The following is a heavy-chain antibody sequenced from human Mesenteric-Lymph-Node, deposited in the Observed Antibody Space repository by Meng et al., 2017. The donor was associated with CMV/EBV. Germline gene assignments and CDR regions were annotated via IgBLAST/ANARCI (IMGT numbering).Heavy chain of an antibody. V-gene: IGHV3-53*01. CDR3: ARDGGPRGSSWYRFDY. D-gene: IGHD6-13*01. Sequence: SGFPVSSNYMSWVRQCPGEWLQWVSVIYIDGSTYYADSVKGRFTISRDNSKNTLYLQMNSLRDEDTAVYYCARDGGPRGSSWYRFDYWGQGALVTVSS. CDR2: IYIDGST. CDR1: GFPVSSNY. J-gene: IGHJ4*02.